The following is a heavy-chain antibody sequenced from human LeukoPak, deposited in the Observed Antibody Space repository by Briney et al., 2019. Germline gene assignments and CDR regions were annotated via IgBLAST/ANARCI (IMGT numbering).Heavy chain of an antibody. Sequence: SETLSLTCTVSGGSISSYYWSWIRQPPGKGLEWIGCIYYSGSTNYNPSLKSRVTISVDTSKNQFSLKLSSVTAADTAVYYCARDSGSSPEFDYWGQGTLVTVSS. D-gene: IGHD3-10*01. CDR3: ARDSGSSPEFDY. J-gene: IGHJ4*02. CDR1: GGSISSYY. V-gene: IGHV4-59*01. CDR2: IYYSGST.